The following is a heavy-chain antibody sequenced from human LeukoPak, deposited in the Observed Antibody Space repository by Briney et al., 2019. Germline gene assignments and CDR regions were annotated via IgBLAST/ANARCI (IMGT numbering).Heavy chain of an antibody. J-gene: IGHJ4*02. D-gene: IGHD6-19*01. CDR1: GFTFSSYW. V-gene: IGHV3-7*01. CDR3: ARDWELIAVAGRDYFDY. CDR2: IKQDGSEK. Sequence: GGSLRLSCAASGFTFSSYWMSWVRQAPGKGLEWVANIKQDGSEKYYVDSVKGRFTISRDKAKNSLYLQMNSLRAEDTAVYYCARDWELIAVAGRDYFDYWGQGTLVTVSP.